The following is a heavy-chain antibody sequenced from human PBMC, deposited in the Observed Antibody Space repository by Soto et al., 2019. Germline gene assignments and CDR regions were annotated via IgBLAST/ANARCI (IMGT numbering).Heavy chain of an antibody. V-gene: IGHV4-39*01. CDR3: ARHVGDQWLVLSWFDP. J-gene: IGHJ5*02. Sequence: SETLSLTCTVSGGSIRSSSYYWGWIRQPPGKGLEWIGSIYYSGSTYYNPSLKSRVTISVDTSKNQFSLKLSSVTAADTAVYYCARHVGDQWLVLSWFDPWGQGTLVTVSS. D-gene: IGHD6-19*01. CDR1: GGSIRSSSYY. CDR2: IYYSGST.